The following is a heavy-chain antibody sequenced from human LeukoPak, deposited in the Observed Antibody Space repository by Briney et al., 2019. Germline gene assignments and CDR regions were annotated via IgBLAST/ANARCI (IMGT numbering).Heavy chain of an antibody. Sequence: PSETLSLICTVSGGSISSYYWSWIRQPAGKGLEWIGRIYTSGSTNYNPSLKSRVTMSVDTSKNQFSLKLSSVTAADTAVYYCARERGVLTPPIIDYWGQGTLVTVSS. V-gene: IGHV4-4*07. CDR2: IYTSGST. CDR3: ARERGVLTPPIIDY. J-gene: IGHJ4*02. D-gene: IGHD1-1*01. CDR1: GGSISSYY.